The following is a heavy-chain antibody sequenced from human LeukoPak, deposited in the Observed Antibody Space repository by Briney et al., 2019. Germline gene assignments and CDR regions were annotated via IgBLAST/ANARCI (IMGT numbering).Heavy chain of an antibody. CDR1: GGSISSGSYY. D-gene: IGHD3-3*01. CDR3: ARINFGVVRGDFDY. CDR2: IHSSGST. J-gene: IGHJ4*02. V-gene: IGHV4-61*02. Sequence: SQTLSLTCTVSGGSISSGSYYLSWIRQPAGKGLEWVGRIHSSGSTNYNSSLKSRVTMSVDTSKNQFSLNLSSVTAADTAVYYCARINFGVVRGDFDYWGQGTLVTVSS.